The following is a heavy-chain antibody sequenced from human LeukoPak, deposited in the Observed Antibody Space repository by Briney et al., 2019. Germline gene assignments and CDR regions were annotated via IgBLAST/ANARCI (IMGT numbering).Heavy chain of an antibody. CDR3: ARYSSSWFYFDY. CDR1: GGSLSSYY. CDR2: IYYSGST. D-gene: IGHD6-13*01. V-gene: IGHV4-59*01. J-gene: IGHJ4*02. Sequence: SETLSLTCTVSGGSLSSYYWSWIRQPPGKRLEWIGYIYYSGSTNYNPSLKSRVTISVDTSKNQFSLKLSSVTAADTAVYYCARYSSSWFYFDYWGQGTLVTVSS.